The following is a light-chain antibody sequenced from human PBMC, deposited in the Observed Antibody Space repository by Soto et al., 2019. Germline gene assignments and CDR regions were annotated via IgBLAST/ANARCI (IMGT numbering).Light chain of an antibody. J-gene: IGKJ5*01. V-gene: IGKV3-11*01. CDR1: QSISNY. CDR2: DAS. CDR3: QQRSNWPIT. Sequence: EIVLTQSPSTLSLSPGERATRSCRANQSISNYLAWYPQRPGQAPRLLIYDASKRATGIPARFSGSGSGTDFTLTISSLEPEDFAVYYCQQRSNWPITCGQGTRLE.